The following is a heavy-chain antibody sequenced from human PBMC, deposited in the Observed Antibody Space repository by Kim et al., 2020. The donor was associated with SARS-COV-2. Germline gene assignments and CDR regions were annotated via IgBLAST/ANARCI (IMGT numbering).Heavy chain of an antibody. CDR3: ARMDKNRRFDFDY. V-gene: IGHV5-10-1*01. Sequence: GESLKISCKGFGYSFTNWWIGWVRQMPGKGLECMGRIDPTCSYTNYSPSFRGHVTFSVDRSTSTAFLHWSSLRASDSGMYYCARMDKNRRFDFDYWGQGTLVTVS. CDR1: GYSFTNWW. J-gene: IGHJ4*02. D-gene: IGHD2-2*03. CDR2: IDPTCSYT.